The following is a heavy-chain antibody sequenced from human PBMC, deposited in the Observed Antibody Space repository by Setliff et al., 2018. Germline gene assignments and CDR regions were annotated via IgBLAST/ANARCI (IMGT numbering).Heavy chain of an antibody. CDR1: GFIFSGYE. CDR3: ARDVYDFRTGEGDP. V-gene: IGHV3-48*03. Sequence: PGGSLRLSCVASGFIFSGYEMNWVRQAPGKGLEWISYISTTGSTENYADSVKGRFTVSRDNAENSLYLQMNRLRAEDTAVYYCARDVYDFRTGEGDPWGQGTRVTVS. J-gene: IGHJ5*02. D-gene: IGHD3-3*01. CDR2: ISTTGSTE.